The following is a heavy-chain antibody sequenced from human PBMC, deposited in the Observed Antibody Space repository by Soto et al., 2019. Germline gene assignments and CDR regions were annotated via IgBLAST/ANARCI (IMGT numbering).Heavy chain of an antibody. D-gene: IGHD2-21*01. J-gene: IGHJ2*01. CDR1: GGSFSGYY. V-gene: IGHV4-34*01. CDR2: INHSGST. Sequence: QVQLQQWGAGLLKPSETLSLTCAVYGGSFSGYYWSWIRQPPGKGLEWIGEINHSGSTNYNPSLKSRVTISVDPSKNQFSLKLSSVTAADTAVYYCASSFVYSRSYWYFDLWGRGTLVTVSS. CDR3: ASSFVYSRSYWYFDL.